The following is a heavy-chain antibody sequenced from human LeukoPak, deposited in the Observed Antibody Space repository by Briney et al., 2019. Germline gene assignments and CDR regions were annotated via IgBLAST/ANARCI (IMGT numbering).Heavy chain of an antibody. CDR2: IDLLGSST. V-gene: IGHV1-46*01. J-gene: IGHJ4*02. CDR1: GYSFTNYW. D-gene: IGHD4-23*01. Sequence: ASVKVSCKASGYSFTNYWLHWVRQAPGQGLEWMGVIDLLGSSTNYAQMFQGRVTMTWDTSTSTVYMELSSLRSEDTAVYYCARAIDSGGNYFDYWGQGTLVTVSS. CDR3: ARAIDSGGNYFDY.